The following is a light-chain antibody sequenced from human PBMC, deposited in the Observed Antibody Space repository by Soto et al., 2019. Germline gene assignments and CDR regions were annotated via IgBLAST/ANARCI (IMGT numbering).Light chain of an antibody. CDR3: QQYYTTPPYT. CDR2: WAS. J-gene: IGKJ2*01. Sequence: DIVMTQSPDSLAVFLGEKATINCKSIQSVFYSSNNKNYLAWYQHKAGQPPKLLIYWASTRESGVPDRFSGSGSGTDFTLTISSLQAEDVAVYYCQQYYTTPPYTFGQGTKLEIK. CDR1: QSVFYSSNNKNY. V-gene: IGKV4-1*01.